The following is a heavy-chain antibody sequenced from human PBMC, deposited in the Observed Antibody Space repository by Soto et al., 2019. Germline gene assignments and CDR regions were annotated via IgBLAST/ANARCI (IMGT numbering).Heavy chain of an antibody. CDR2: IYYSGST. J-gene: IGHJ6*02. CDR1: GGSISSSSYY. Sequence: KPSETLSLTCTVSGGSISSSSYYWGWIRQPPGKGLEWIGSIYYSGSTYYNPSLKSRVTISVDTSKNQFSLKLSSVTAADTAVYYCASDGAVAVEDYYYGMDVWGQGTTVTVYS. D-gene: IGHD6-19*01. V-gene: IGHV4-39*01. CDR3: ASDGAVAVEDYYYGMDV.